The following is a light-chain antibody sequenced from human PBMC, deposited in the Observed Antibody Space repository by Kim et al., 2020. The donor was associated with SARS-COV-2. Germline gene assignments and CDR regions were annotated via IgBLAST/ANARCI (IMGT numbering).Light chain of an antibody. CDR2: DAS. CDR1: QSISSW. J-gene: IGKJ1*01. V-gene: IGKV1-5*01. CDR3: QQYNSYWT. Sequence: SASVGDRVTITCRASQSISSWLAWYQQKPGKAPKLLIDDASSLESGVPSRFSGSGSGTEFTLTSSSLQPDDFATYYCQQYNSYWTFGQGTKVDIK.